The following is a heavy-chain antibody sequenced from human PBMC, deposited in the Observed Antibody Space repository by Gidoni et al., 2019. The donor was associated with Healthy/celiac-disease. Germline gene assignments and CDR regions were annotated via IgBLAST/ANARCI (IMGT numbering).Heavy chain of an antibody. D-gene: IGHD3-3*01. CDR3: AKDPWIFGVDPPDY. Sequence: EVQLLESGGGLVQPGGPLRLSCAASGFTFSSYAMSWVRQAPGKGLEWVSAISGSGGSTYYADSVKCRFTISRDNSKNTLYLQMNSLRAEDTAVYYCAKDPWIFGVDPPDYWGQGTLVTVSS. CDR1: GFTFSSYA. J-gene: IGHJ4*02. V-gene: IGHV3-23*01. CDR2: ISGSGGST.